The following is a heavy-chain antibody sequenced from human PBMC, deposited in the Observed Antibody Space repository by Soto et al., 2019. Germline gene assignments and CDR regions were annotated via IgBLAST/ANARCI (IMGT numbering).Heavy chain of an antibody. CDR1: GFTFSSYA. Sequence: EVQLLESGGGLVQPGGSLRLSCAASGFTFSSYAMSWVRQAPGKGLEWVSAISGSGGTTYYADSVKGRFTFSRDNSKNPLYLPMNSLRAEDTAVYYCAKTANGWFRAFDIWGQGTMVTVSS. V-gene: IGHV3-23*01. CDR2: ISGSGGTT. J-gene: IGHJ3*02. CDR3: AKTANGWFRAFDI. D-gene: IGHD6-19*01.